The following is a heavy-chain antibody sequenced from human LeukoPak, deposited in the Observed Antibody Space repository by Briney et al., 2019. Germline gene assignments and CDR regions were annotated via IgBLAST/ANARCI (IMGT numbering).Heavy chain of an antibody. CDR2: MNPNSGNT. V-gene: IGHV1-8*01. D-gene: IGHD2-2*01. CDR1: GYTFTSFD. CDR3: ARTCSGTSCSDFDY. J-gene: IGHJ4*02. Sequence: GASVKLSCKASGYTFTSFDINWVRQATGQGLEWMGWMNPNSGNTSYAQKFQGRVTMTRSTSISTAYMELNSLKSEDTAVYYCARTCSGTSCSDFDYWGQGTLVTVSS.